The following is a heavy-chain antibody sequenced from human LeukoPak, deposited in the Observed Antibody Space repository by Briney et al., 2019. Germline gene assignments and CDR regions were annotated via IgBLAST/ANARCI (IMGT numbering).Heavy chain of an antibody. CDR2: INPNSGGT. J-gene: IGHJ4*02. Sequence: ASVKVSCKASGCTFTGYYMHWVRQAPGRGLEWMGRINPNSGGTNYAQKFQGRVTMTRDTSISTAYMELSRLRSDDTAVYYCARTYCSGGSCDYWGQGTLVTVSS. CDR1: GCTFTGYY. CDR3: ARTYCSGGSCDY. V-gene: IGHV1-2*06. D-gene: IGHD2-15*01.